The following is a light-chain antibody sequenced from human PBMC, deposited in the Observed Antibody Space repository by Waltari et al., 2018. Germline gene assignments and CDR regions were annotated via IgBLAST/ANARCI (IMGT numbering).Light chain of an antibody. Sequence: DIQMTQSPSTLSASVGDRVTITCRASQSLNNWLAWYQQKPGKAPKLLIYKASTLASGVPSRFSGSGSGTEFTLTISGLQAEDVAVYYCHQYYSTPFTFGPGTKVDIK. CDR2: KAS. CDR1: QSLNNW. J-gene: IGKJ3*01. CDR3: HQYYSTPFT. V-gene: IGKV1-5*03.